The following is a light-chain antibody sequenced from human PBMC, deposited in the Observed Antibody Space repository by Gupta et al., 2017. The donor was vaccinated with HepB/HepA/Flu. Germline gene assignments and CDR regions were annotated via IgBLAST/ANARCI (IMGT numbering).Light chain of an antibody. Sequence: EIVMTQPPATLSVSPGERATLSCRASQSVSSNLDWYQQKPGQAPRLLIYGAYTRATGIPARFSGSGSGTEFTLTISSLQSEDFAVYYCQQYNNWPLCSFGQGTKLEIK. CDR3: QQYNNWPLCS. CDR2: GAY. CDR1: QSVSSN. J-gene: IGKJ2*04. V-gene: IGKV3-15*01.